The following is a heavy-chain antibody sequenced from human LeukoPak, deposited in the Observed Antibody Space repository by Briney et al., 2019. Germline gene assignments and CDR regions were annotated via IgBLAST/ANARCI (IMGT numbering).Heavy chain of an antibody. J-gene: IGHJ4*02. V-gene: IGHV4-61*02. CDR2: IYTRGST. CDR1: GGHISSGSYH. CDR3: AREEVGAVDY. Sequence: SETLSLTCTVSGGHISSGSYHCSWIRQPAGKGLEWIGRIYTRGSTNYNPSLKHRVSIPVDTSKNQFSLKLSSVTAADTPVYYCAREEVGAVDYWGQGTLVTVSS. D-gene: IGHD1-26*01.